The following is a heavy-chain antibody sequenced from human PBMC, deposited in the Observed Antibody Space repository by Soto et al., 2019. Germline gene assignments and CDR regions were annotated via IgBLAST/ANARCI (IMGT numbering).Heavy chain of an antibody. Sequence: EVQLLESGGGLVQPGESLRLSCAASGFTFSNYAMSWVRQAPGKGLQWVSAISGTGANTFYEDSVKGRVTISRDNSKNTLFRQMDSLRAEDTAVYYCAKDLFSSAWYRDFDYWGQGTLVTVSS. CDR3: AKDLFSSAWYRDFDY. V-gene: IGHV3-23*01. J-gene: IGHJ4*02. D-gene: IGHD6-13*01. CDR2: ISGTGANT. CDR1: GFTFSNYA.